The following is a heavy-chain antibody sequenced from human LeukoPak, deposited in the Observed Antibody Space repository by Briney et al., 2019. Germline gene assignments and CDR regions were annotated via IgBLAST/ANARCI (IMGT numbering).Heavy chain of an antibody. V-gene: IGHV1-18*01. CDR2: ISAYNGNT. Sequence: ASVKVSXKASGYTFSSYGISWVRQAPGQGLEWMGWISAYNGNTNYAQKFQGRVTMTTDTSTSTAYMELRSPRSDDTAVYFCARGDGNYYDYWGQGTLVTVSS. J-gene: IGHJ4*02. CDR1: GYTFSSYG. CDR3: ARGDGNYYDY. D-gene: IGHD1-26*01.